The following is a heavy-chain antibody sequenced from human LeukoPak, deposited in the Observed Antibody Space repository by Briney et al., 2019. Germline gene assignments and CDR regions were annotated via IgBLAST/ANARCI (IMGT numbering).Heavy chain of an antibody. CDR1: GGSISSYY. Sequence: SETLSLTCTVSGGSISSYYWSWIRQPPGKGLEWIGYIYYSGSTNYNPSLKSRVTISVDTSKNQFSLKLSSVTAADTAVYYCAVSQIGYDDLTYFDYWGQGTLVTVSS. J-gene: IGHJ4*02. CDR3: AVSQIGYDDLTYFDY. D-gene: IGHD5-12*01. V-gene: IGHV4-59*01. CDR2: IYYSGST.